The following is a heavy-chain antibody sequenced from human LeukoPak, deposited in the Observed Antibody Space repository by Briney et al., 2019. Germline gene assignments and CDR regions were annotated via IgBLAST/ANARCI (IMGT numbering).Heavy chain of an antibody. D-gene: IGHD6-6*01. CDR3: AKPEYSSSDLNWFDP. CDR1: GFTFSSYA. J-gene: IGHJ5*02. CDR2: ISGSGGST. Sequence: GGSLRLSCAASGFTFSSYAMSWVRQAPGKGLEWVSAISGSGGSTYYADSVKGRFTISRDNSKNTLYLQMNSLRAEDTAVYYCAKPEYSSSDLNWFDPWGQGTLVTVSS. V-gene: IGHV3-23*01.